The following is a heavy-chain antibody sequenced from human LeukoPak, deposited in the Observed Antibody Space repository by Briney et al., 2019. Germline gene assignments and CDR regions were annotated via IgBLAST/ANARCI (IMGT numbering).Heavy chain of an antibody. Sequence: ASVKVSCKASGYTFTSYYMHWVRQAPGQGLEWMGLINPTGSSTAYAQKFQGRVTMTRDMSTSTDYMELSSLRSDDTAVYYCARGAVQGNYYYYMDVWGKGTTVTVSS. D-gene: IGHD1-1*01. CDR2: INPTGSST. J-gene: IGHJ6*03. V-gene: IGHV1-46*01. CDR1: GYTFTSYY. CDR3: ARGAVQGNYYYYMDV.